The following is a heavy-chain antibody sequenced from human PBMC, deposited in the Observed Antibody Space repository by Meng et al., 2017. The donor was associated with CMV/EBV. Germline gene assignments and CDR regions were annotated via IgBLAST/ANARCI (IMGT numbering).Heavy chain of an antibody. V-gene: IGHV3-49*04. D-gene: IGHD3-3*01. CDR3: TRDPYYDFWSGYYTGYYYYGMDV. J-gene: IGHJ6*02. CDR2: IRSKAYGGTT. CDR1: GFTFGDYA. Sequence: GGSLRLSCTASGFTFGDYAMSWVRQAPGKGLEWVGFIRSKAYGGTTEYAASVKGRFTISRDDSKSIAYLQMNSLKTEDTAVYYCTRDPYYDFWSGYYTGYYYYGMDVWGQGTMVTVSS.